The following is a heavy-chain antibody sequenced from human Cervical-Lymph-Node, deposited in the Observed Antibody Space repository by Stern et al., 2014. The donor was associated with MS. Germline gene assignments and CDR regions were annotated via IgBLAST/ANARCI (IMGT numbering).Heavy chain of an antibody. D-gene: IGHD5-12*01. Sequence: QLQLQQWGAELLKPSETLSLTCAVYGGSFSGYYWTWIRQPPGKGLEWVGEVDHSGSTIYNPALKSRGTISPDTSKNQFSLRLNFVPAADTALYYCARGGVGGYDYLDFWGQGTLVTVSS. CDR1: GGSFSGYY. J-gene: IGHJ4*02. CDR2: VDHSGST. V-gene: IGHV4-34*01. CDR3: ARGGVGGYDYLDF.